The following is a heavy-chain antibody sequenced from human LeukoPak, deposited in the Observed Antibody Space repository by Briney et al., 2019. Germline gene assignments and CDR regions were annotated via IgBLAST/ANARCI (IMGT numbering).Heavy chain of an antibody. CDR3: AKQYSSSQHAFDI. CDR2: ISGSGDTT. V-gene: IGHV3-23*01. CDR1: GFTFSSYG. D-gene: IGHD6-13*01. Sequence: GGSLRLSCAASGFTFSSYGMSWVRQAPGKGLEWVSAISGSGDTTYYADSVKGRFTISRDNSKNTLYLQMNSLRAEDTAVYYCAKQYSSSQHAFDIWGQGTMVTVSS. J-gene: IGHJ3*02.